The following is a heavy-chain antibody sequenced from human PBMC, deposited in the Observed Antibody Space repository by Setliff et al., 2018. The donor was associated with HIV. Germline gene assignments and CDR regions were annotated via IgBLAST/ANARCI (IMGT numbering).Heavy chain of an antibody. Sequence: SQTLSLTCAISGDSVSSSNRVAWNWIRQSPSRGLEWLGRTYYSSKWYIDYAMSVKGRIIINPDTSKNRSSLQLNSVTPEDTAVYYCVRGDVSAFDIWGQGTVVTVS. D-gene: IGHD2-21*02. V-gene: IGHV6-1*01. CDR3: VRGDVSAFDI. J-gene: IGHJ3*02. CDR1: GDSVSSSNRVA. CDR2: TYYSSKWYI.